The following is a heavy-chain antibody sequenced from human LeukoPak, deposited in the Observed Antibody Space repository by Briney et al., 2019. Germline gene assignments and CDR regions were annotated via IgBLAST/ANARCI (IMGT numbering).Heavy chain of an antibody. CDR1: GFTVSSSY. J-gene: IGHJ6*03. V-gene: IGHV3-53*01. CDR3: ARAQTSPEGYYYYYYMDV. CDR2: IYSGGTP. Sequence: PGGSLRLSCAASGFTVSSSYMSWDRQAPGKGLEWVSVIYSGGTPYYADSVKGRFTISRDHSKNTLYLQMNSLRAEDTAVYYCARAQTSPEGYYYYYYMDVWGKGTTVTVSS.